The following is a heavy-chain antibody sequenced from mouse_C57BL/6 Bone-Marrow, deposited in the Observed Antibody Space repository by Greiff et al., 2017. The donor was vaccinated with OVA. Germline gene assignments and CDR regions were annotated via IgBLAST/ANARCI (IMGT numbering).Heavy chain of an antibody. Sequence: VQLVESGPGLVQPSQSLSITCTVSGFSLTSYGVHWVRQSPGKGLEWLGVIWRGGSTDYNAAFMSRLSITKDNSKSQVFFKMNSLQADDTAIYYCAKKDYGSYYYAMDYWGQGTSVTVSS. CDR1: GFSLTSYG. CDR3: AKKDYGSYYYAMDY. CDR2: IWRGGST. J-gene: IGHJ4*01. D-gene: IGHD1-1*01. V-gene: IGHV2-5*01.